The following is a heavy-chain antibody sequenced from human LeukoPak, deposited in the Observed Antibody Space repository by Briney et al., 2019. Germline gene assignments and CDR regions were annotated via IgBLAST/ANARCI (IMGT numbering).Heavy chain of an antibody. J-gene: IGHJ4*02. Sequence: GGSLRLSCAASGFTFSTYGMTWVRQAPGKGLEWVSAISGSGGSTYYADSVKGRFTISRDNSKNTLYLQMNSLRAEDTAVYYCAKDRWFAWFDYWGQGTLVTVSS. D-gene: IGHD3-10*01. CDR1: GFTFSTYG. CDR2: ISGSGGST. CDR3: AKDRWFAWFDY. V-gene: IGHV3-23*01.